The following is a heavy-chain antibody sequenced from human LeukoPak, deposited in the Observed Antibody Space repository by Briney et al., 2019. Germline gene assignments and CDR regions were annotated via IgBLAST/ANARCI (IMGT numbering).Heavy chain of an antibody. Sequence: SHTLSPAENHSDAHASMNSAACHSIRQPPSSGLEWLGRTYCRSEWYNDYAISVKSRMTINADTSKNQFSLQLNSVAPEDTAVYYCAKGRWALFGCWGRGTLVIVSS. CDR3: AKGRWALFGC. CDR1: DAHASMNSAA. CDR2: TYCRSEWYN. D-gene: IGHD3-10*01. V-gene: IGHV6-1*01. J-gene: IGHJ4*02.